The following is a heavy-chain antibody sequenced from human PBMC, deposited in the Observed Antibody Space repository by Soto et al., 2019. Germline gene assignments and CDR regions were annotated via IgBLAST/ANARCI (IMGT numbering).Heavy chain of an antibody. CDR3: ARPGVATTAFDI. Sequence: AASVTVSCTASGGTFSSYAISWVRQAPGQGLEWMGGIIPIFGTANYAQKFQGRVTITADESTSTAYMELSSLRSEDTAVYYCARPGVATTAFDIWGQGTMVTVSS. CDR2: IIPIFGTA. J-gene: IGHJ3*02. V-gene: IGHV1-69*13. CDR1: GGTFSSYA. D-gene: IGHD1-26*01.